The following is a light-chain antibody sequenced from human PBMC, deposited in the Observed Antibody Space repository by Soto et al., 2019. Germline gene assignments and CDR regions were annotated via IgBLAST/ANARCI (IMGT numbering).Light chain of an antibody. CDR3: QQSYSTPYT. V-gene: IGKV1-39*01. J-gene: IGKJ2*01. Sequence: DIQMTQSPSSLSASVGDRVTITCRESQTISNYLNWYQQKPGKAPVLLIFAASSLQSGVPSRFSGSRSGRNFTLAISSLQPADFATYYCQQSYSTPYTFGQGTKVDIK. CDR1: QTISNY. CDR2: AAS.